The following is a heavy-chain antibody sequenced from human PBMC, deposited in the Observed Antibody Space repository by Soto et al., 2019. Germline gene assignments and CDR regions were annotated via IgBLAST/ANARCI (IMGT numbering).Heavy chain of an antibody. CDR2: ISGYNGNT. CDR1: GYSFTTYG. J-gene: IGHJ6*02. CDR3: AREGPAPYYYYGMDV. V-gene: IGHV1-18*01. Sequence: QVQLVQSRGEVKXPGASVKVSCKTSGYSFTTYGISWVRQAPGQGLEWMGWISGYNGNTNYAQNLQGRVTMTTDTSTSTAYMELRSLRSDDTAVYYCAREGPAPYYYYGMDVWGQGSTVTVSS.